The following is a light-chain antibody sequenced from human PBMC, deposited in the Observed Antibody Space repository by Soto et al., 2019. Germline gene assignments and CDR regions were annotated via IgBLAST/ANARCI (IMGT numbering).Light chain of an antibody. Sequence: EILLTQSPGTLSLSPGEIATLSCRASQTVGSNYLAWYQQRPGQAPRLLIYAASSRATGIPDRISASGSGTYFTLTISRLEPEDFAVYYGQQYLTSAQTFGKGTKVELK. CDR1: QTVGSNY. J-gene: IGKJ1*01. CDR3: QQYLTSAQT. CDR2: AAS. V-gene: IGKV3-20*01.